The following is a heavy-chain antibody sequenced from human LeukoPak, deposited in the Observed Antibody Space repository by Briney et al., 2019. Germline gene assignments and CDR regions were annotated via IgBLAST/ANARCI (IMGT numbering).Heavy chain of an antibody. D-gene: IGHD2-15*01. Sequence: GGSLRLSCEASGFIFSRDSMNWVRQAPGKGLEWISYISHDSGVRYYADSVRGRFTISRDNAKNSLHLQMHSLRAEDTAVYYCVRDNPRCCGVVPANIDDYWGQGTLVTVSS. CDR3: VRDNPRCCGVVPANIDDY. CDR2: ISHDSGVR. CDR1: GFIFSRDS. V-gene: IGHV3-48*01. J-gene: IGHJ4*02.